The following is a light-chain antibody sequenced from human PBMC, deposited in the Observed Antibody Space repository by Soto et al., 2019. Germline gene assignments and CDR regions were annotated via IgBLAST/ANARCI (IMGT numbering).Light chain of an antibody. Sequence: EIVLTQSPGTLSLPPGERATLSCRASQSVSSSSLAWYQHRPSQAPRLLIYDAFSRATDIPDRFSGSGSGTDFTLTISRLEPEDFAVYYCQHYGSSPPKYTFGQGTKLEI. CDR3: QHYGSSPPKYT. CDR1: QSVSSSS. CDR2: DAF. J-gene: IGKJ2*01. V-gene: IGKV3-20*01.